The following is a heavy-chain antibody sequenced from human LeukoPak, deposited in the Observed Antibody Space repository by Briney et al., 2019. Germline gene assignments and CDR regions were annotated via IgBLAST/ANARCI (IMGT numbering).Heavy chain of an antibody. CDR1: GFTFSSYG. D-gene: IGHD6-19*01. CDR3: AKDLLSSGLFDY. Sequence: PGGSLRLSCAASGFTFSSYGMHWVRQAPGKGLEWVAVISYDGSNKYYADSVKGRFTISRDNSKNTLYLQMNSLRAEDTAVYYCAKDLLSSGLFDYWGQGTLVTVSS. J-gene: IGHJ4*02. CDR2: ISYDGSNK. V-gene: IGHV3-30*18.